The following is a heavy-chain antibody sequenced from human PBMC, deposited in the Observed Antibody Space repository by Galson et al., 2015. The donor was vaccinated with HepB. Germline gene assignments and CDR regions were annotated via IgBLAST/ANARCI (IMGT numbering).Heavy chain of an antibody. J-gene: IGHJ4*02. CDR2: IYWDDDK. Sequence: PALVKPTQPLTLTCTFSGFSLSTSGVGVGWIRQPPGKALEWLALIYWDDDKRYSPSLKSRLTITKDTSKNQVVLTMTNMDPVDTATYYCAHSSPLANVLRYFDWFAPSDYWGQGTLVTVSS. CDR3: AHSSPLANVLRYFDWFAPSDY. D-gene: IGHD3-9*01. CDR1: GFSLSTSGVG. V-gene: IGHV2-5*02.